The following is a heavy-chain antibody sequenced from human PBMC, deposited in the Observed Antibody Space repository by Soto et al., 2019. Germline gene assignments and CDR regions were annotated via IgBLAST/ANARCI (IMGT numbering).Heavy chain of an antibody. CDR2: INVANGDT. Sequence: QVQLVQSGAEVKKPGASVKVSCKASEYTSTAYPMHWVRQAPGQRLEWMGWINVANGDTGYSQKFQGRVTVTRDTSASTVYMELSSLTSEDTAVYYCARKDYYGAGIYYFDHWGQGTLVTVSS. CDR3: ARKDYYGAGIYYFDH. CDR1: EYTSTAYP. V-gene: IGHV1-3*01. J-gene: IGHJ4*02. D-gene: IGHD3-10*01.